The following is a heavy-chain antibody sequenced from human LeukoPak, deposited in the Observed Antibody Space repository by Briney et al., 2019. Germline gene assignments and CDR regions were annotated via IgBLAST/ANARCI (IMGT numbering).Heavy chain of an antibody. D-gene: IGHD2-15*01. J-gene: IGHJ4*02. CDR2: IIPIFGTA. V-gene: IGHV1-69*13. CDR3: ASGEAATKDY. CDR1: GGIFSSYA. Sequence: AASVKVSCQASGGIFSSYAISGVRQAPGKGLEWMGGIIPIFGTANYAQKFQGRVTITADESTSTAYMELSSLRSEDTAVYCCASGEAATKDYWGQGTLVTVSS.